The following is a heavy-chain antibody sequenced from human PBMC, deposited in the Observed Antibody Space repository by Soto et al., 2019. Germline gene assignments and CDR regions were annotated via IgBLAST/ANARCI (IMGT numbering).Heavy chain of an antibody. CDR3: ARDARGYSYYNWFDP. CDR1: GGSISSGGYY. CDR2: IYYSGST. V-gene: IGHV4-31*03. D-gene: IGHD5-18*01. J-gene: IGHJ5*02. Sequence: QVQLQDSCPGLVKPSQTLSLTCPVSGGSISSGGYYWSWIRQHPGKVLEWIWYIYYSGSTYYNPSLKSRVTISVDTSKNQFSLKLRDVTAADTAVYYCARDARGYSYYNWFDPWCQGTLVTVSS.